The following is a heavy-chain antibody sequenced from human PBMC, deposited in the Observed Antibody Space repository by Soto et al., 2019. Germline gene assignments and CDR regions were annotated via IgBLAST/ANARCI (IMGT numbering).Heavy chain of an antibody. J-gene: IGHJ6*02. CDR2: ISYDGSNK. CDR1: GFTFSSYA. CDR3: ARQYYDFWSGYPHGMDV. V-gene: IGHV3-30-3*01. Sequence: GGSLRLSCAASGFTFSSYAMHWVRQAPDKGLEWVAVISYDGSNKYYADSVKGRFTISRDNSKNTLYLQMNSLRAEDTAVYYCARQYYDFWSGYPHGMDVWGQGTTVTVSS. D-gene: IGHD3-3*01.